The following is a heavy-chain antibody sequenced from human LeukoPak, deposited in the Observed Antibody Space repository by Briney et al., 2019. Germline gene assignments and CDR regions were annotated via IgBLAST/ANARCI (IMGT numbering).Heavy chain of an antibody. CDR3: AREIAARPPYYYYGMDV. Sequence: GASVKVSCKASGYTFTSYAIHWVRQAPGQRLEWMGWISAGNGNTKYSQNFQGRVTFISNTSATTAFMELSSLRSEDAAVYYCAREIAARPPYYYYGMDVWGQGTTVTVSS. V-gene: IGHV1-3*01. D-gene: IGHD6-6*01. CDR1: GYTFTSYA. J-gene: IGHJ6*02. CDR2: ISAGNGNT.